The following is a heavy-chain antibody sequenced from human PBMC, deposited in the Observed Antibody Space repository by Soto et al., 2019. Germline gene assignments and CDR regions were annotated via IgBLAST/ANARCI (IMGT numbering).Heavy chain of an antibody. CDR3: ARDNIYYDSSGYIPRPYSYSYYGMDV. J-gene: IGHJ6*01. D-gene: IGHD3-22*01. V-gene: IGHV1-46*01. Sequence: GAPAELSSKASRFALTSNYMQSVHQSQEQRLEWMGIINPSGGSTSYAQKFQGRVTMTRDTSTSTVYMELSSLRSEDTAVYYCARDNIYYDSSGYIPRPYSYSYYGMDVWVQGTTVTVSS. CDR1: RFALTSNY. CDR2: INPSGGST.